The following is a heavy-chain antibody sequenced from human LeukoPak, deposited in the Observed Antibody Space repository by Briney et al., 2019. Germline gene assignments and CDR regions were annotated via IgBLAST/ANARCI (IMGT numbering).Heavy chain of an antibody. Sequence: RGSPRLSSAGPGFIFSDHYTDWVRPAPRKGLERVCRSRNKAKSYTTEYFASVKGRFTVSRDVSENSLYLQMNSLKTEDTAVYFCVRVRELFANNYYLDFWGQGTLVTVSS. J-gene: IGHJ4*02. D-gene: IGHD3-10*01. CDR2: SRNKAKSYTT. CDR3: VRVRELFANNYYLDF. CDR1: GFIFSDHY. V-gene: IGHV3-72*01.